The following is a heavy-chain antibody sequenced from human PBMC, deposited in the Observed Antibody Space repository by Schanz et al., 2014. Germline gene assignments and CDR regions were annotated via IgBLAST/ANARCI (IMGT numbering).Heavy chain of an antibody. CDR3: AKAKSQLPLLDY. CDR2: IRYDGSNK. D-gene: IGHD2-21*01. Sequence: QVQLVESGGGVVQPGRSLRLSCAASGFTFSSYGMHWVPQAPRKGLEWVTFIRYDGSNKYYADSVKGRFTISRDSSKNTLYLQMNSLRADDTAVYYCAKAKSQLPLLDYWGQGTLVAVSS. CDR1: GFTFSSYG. V-gene: IGHV3-30*02. J-gene: IGHJ4*02.